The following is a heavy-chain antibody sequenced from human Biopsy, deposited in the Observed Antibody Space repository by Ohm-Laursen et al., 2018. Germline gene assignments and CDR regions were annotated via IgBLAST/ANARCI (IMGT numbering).Heavy chain of an antibody. Sequence: SSVKVSCKASGGTFINYAISWVRRAPGQGLEWMGGIIPMFGTANYAQLFQGRVTITANESTSTSYMELSSLTSEDTAIYYCARGPHSGSHSCFDYWGRGTLVTVSS. D-gene: IGHD1-26*01. J-gene: IGHJ4*02. CDR1: GGTFINYA. V-gene: IGHV1-69*01. CDR3: ARGPHSGSHSCFDY. CDR2: IIPMFGTA.